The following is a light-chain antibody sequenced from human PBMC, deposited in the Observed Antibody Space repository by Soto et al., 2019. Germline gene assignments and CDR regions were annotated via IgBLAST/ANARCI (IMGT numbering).Light chain of an antibody. CDR3: QQYQSLT. V-gene: IGKV3-20*01. J-gene: IGKJ4*01. CDR2: GAS. CDR1: QGVSSRY. Sequence: ILWIHSQDILSLSPGDRATLSGRARQGVSSRYIAWYQHKPGQAPRLLIHGASSRVTGIPDRFSGSGSGTDFTLTITRLEPEDFAEYYCQQYQSLTFGGGTKVDIK.